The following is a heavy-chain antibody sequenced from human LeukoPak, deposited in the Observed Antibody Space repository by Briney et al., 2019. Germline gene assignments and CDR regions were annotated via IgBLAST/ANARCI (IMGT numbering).Heavy chain of an antibody. Sequence: GGSLRLSCAASGFTFSAYTMYWVRQPPGKGLEWVSIIGGSGGDIHYADSVKGRFTISRDNSKNTLYLQMNSLRVEDTAIYYCAIDPNWGIHYRGQGVLVTVSS. CDR3: AIDPNWGIHY. J-gene: IGHJ4*02. D-gene: IGHD7-27*01. V-gene: IGHV3-23*01. CDR1: GFTFSAYT. CDR2: IGGSGGDI.